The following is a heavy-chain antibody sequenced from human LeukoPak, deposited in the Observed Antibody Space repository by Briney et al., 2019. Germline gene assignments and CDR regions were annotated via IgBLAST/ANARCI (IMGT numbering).Heavy chain of an antibody. Sequence: GGSLRLSCAASGFTFSSYAMSWVRQAPGKGLEWVANIKQDGSEKYYVDSVKGRFTISRDNAKNSLYLQMNSLRAEDTAVYYCARGRYDFWSGYYMHGMDVWGQGTTVTVSS. CDR3: ARGRYDFWSGYYMHGMDV. D-gene: IGHD3-3*01. J-gene: IGHJ6*02. V-gene: IGHV3-7*01. CDR1: GFTFSSYA. CDR2: IKQDGSEK.